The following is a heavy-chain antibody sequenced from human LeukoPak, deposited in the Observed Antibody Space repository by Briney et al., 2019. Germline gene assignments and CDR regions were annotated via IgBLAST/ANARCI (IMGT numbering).Heavy chain of an antibody. J-gene: IGHJ4*02. CDR2: FDPEDGET. CDR1: GYSLTQLV. CDR3: ATNSGSYFLY. D-gene: IGHD1-26*01. V-gene: IGHV1-24*01. Sequence: ASVKVSCKVSGYSLTQLVMHWVRQAPGKGLEWMGGFDPEDGETVYAQNFRGRVTMTEDTSTDTAYMVLSSLTSEDTSVYYCATNSGSYFLYWGQGTLVTVSS.